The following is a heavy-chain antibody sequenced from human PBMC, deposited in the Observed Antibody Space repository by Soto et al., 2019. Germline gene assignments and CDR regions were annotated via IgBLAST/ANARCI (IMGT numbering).Heavy chain of an antibody. D-gene: IGHD6-19*01. J-gene: IGHJ4*02. CDR3: ARVVGSSGWVDY. Sequence: QVQLVESGGGVVQPGSSLRLSCAASGFTFSSYGMHWVRQAPGKGLERVAVIWYDGSNKYYADSVKGRFTISRDNSNNTLYLQMNSLRAEDTAVYYCARVVGSSGWVDYWGQGTLVTVSS. V-gene: IGHV3-33*01. CDR2: IWYDGSNK. CDR1: GFTFSSYG.